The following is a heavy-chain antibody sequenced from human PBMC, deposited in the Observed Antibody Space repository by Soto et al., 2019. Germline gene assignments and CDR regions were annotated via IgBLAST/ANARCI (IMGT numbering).Heavy chain of an antibody. J-gene: IGHJ6*02. Sequence: EVQLVESGGGLVQPGGSLRISCAASGFTFSGYWMHWVRQAPGKGLVWVSRIKSDGSTTNYADSVKGRFTMSRDNAKKTLYLQMNSLRAEDTAVYYCARGNSGMDVWRQGTTVTVYS. CDR2: IKSDGSTT. CDR3: ARGNSGMDV. CDR1: GFTFSGYW. V-gene: IGHV3-74*01.